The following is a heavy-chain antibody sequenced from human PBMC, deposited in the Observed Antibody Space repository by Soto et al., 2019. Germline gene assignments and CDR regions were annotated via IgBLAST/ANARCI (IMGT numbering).Heavy chain of an antibody. CDR2: INHSGST. CDR3: ASGGDIVVVPAAMEYYYYGMDV. V-gene: IGHV4-34*01. D-gene: IGHD2-2*01. CDR1: GGSFSGYY. J-gene: IGHJ6*02. Sequence: SETLSLTCAVYGGSFSGYYWSWIRQPPGKGLEWIGEINHSGSTNYNPSLKSRVTISVDTSKNQFSLKLSSVTAADTAVYYCASGGDIVVVPAAMEYYYYGMDVWGQGTKVTVSS.